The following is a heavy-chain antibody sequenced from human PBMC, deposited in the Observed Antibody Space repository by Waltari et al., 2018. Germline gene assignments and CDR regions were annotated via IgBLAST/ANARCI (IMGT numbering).Heavy chain of an antibody. CDR1: GNSVTTAFL. Sequence: QFQLQESGPGLVKPSGTLPLTCAVSGNSVTTAFLWNWVRQPPGKGLEWIGQVHGSGRTNYNPSFASRVTVSLEASTNQFSLKVTSATAADTAIYFCARDRGRGLYLDTWGQGTLVTVS. CDR3: ARDRGRGLYLDT. J-gene: IGHJ4*02. D-gene: IGHD2-15*01. CDR2: VHGSGRT. V-gene: IGHV4-4*02.